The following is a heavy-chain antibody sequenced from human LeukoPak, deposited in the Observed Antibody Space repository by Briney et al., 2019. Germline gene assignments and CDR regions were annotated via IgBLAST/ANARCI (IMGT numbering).Heavy chain of an antibody. Sequence: SETLSFTCAVSGYSISSGYYWGWIRQPPGKGLEWIGSIYHSGSTYYNPSLKSRVTISVDTSKNQFSLKLSSVTAADTAVYYCARDPYCSGTSCYPFDYWGQGTLVTVSS. CDR1: GYSISSGYY. J-gene: IGHJ4*02. V-gene: IGHV4-38-2*02. CDR2: IYHSGST. D-gene: IGHD2-2*01. CDR3: ARDPYCSGTSCYPFDY.